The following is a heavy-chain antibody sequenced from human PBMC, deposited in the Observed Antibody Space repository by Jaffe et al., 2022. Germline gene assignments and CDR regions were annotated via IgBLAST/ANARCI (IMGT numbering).Heavy chain of an antibody. V-gene: IGHV4-61*02. CDR2: IYTSGST. D-gene: IGHD2-21*02. CDR1: GGSISSGSYY. CDR3: ARAPLAYCGGDCYWIDY. Sequence: QVQLQESGPGLVKPSQTLSLTCTVSGGSISSGSYYWSWIRQPAGKGLEWIGRIYTSGSTNYNPSLKSRVTISVDTSKNQFSLKLSSVTAADTAVYYCARAPLAYCGGDCYWIDYWGQGTLVTVSS. J-gene: IGHJ4*02.